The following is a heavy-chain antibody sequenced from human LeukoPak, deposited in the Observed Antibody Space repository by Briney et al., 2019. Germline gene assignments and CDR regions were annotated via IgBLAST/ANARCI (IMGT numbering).Heavy chain of an antibody. CDR3: ARDRRYSSSWYWFDP. V-gene: IGHV3-11*04. CDR1: GFTFSDYY. Sequence: GGSLRLSYAASGFTFSDYYRSWIRQAPGKGLEWVSYISSSGSTIYYADSVKGRFTISRDNTKNSLYLQMNSLRAEDTAVYYCARDRRYSSSWYWFDPWGQGTLVTVSS. D-gene: IGHD6-13*01. J-gene: IGHJ5*02. CDR2: ISSSGSTI.